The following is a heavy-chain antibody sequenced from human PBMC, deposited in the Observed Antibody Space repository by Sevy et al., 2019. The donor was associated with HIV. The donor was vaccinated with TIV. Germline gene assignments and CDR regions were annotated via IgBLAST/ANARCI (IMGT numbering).Heavy chain of an antibody. CDR2: MNPSGGST. Sequence: ASVKVSCKASGYTFASYYMHWVRQAPGQWLEWMGIMNPSGGSTSYAQKFQGRVTMTRDTSTSTVYMELSSLRSEDTAVYYCARSTGAAGTFDYWGQGTLVTVSS. CDR1: GYTFASYY. CDR3: ARSTGAAGTFDY. J-gene: IGHJ4*02. V-gene: IGHV1-46*01. D-gene: IGHD6-13*01.